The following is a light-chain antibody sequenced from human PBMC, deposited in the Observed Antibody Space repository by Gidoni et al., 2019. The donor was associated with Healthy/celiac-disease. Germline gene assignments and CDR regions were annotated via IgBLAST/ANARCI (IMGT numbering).Light chain of an antibody. CDR2: YVR. V-gene: IGLV2-11*01. CDR1: SSDVGGYNY. Sequence: QSALTQPRSVSGSPGQSVTISCTGTSSDVGGYNYVSCYQQPPVKAPKLMIYYVRKRPSGVPDRFSGSQSGNTASLTISGLHAEYEADYYCCSYAVSYTLVFGGGTKLTVL. CDR3: CSYAVSYTLV. J-gene: IGLJ3*02.